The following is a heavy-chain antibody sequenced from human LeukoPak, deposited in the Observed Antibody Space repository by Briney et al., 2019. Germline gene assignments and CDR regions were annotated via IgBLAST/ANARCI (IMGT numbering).Heavy chain of an antibody. CDR1: GYTFTSYG. CDR2: ISAYNGNT. CDR3: ARPRGYCSSTSCYSDAFDL. J-gene: IGHJ3*01. V-gene: IGHV1-18*04. D-gene: IGHD2-2*01. Sequence: ASVKVSCKASGYTFTSYGFSWVRQAPGQGLEWMGWISAYNGNTNYALKLQGRVTMTTDTSTSTAYTELRSLRSDDTAVYYCARPRGYCSSTSCYSDAFDLGGQGTMVTVSS.